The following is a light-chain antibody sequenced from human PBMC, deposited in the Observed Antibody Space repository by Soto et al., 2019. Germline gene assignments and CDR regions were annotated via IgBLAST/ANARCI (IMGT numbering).Light chain of an antibody. Sequence: EVVLTQSPGTLSLSPGERATLSCRASQTISSASLAWYQQKPGQAPRLPIYLATTRAPGIPDRFSGGGSGTDFTLTISRLEPEDLAVYHCQHFGTSSWTFGQGTKVEIK. CDR1: QTISSAS. CDR2: LAT. CDR3: QHFGTSSWT. J-gene: IGKJ1*01. V-gene: IGKV3-20*01.